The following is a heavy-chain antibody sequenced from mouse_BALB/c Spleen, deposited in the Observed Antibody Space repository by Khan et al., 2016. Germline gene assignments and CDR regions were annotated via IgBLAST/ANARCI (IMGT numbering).Heavy chain of an antibody. J-gene: IGHJ3*01. CDR3: ARFYYGYDTFAY. CDR2: ISSGGGNT. CDR1: GFTFSSYT. Sequence: EVELVESGGGLVKPGGSLKLSCAASGFTFSSYTMSWVRQTPEKRLEWVATISSGGGNTYYPDSVKGRFTISRDNAKNNLYLQMSSLRSEDTALYYCARFYYGYDTFAYWGQGTLVTVSA. D-gene: IGHD2-2*01. V-gene: IGHV5-9*03.